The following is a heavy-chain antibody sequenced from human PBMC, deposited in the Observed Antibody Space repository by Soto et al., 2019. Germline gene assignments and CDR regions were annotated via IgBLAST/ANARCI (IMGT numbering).Heavy chain of an antibody. CDR3: ARDRDWAFDY. J-gene: IGHJ4*02. CDR2: ISSTYEI. Sequence: HPGGSLRLSCAVSGFTFSSNHVNWVRQAPGKGLEWISYISSTYEIWYADSVRGRFTISRDNGRNSLFLQMSSLRDEDTAVYYCARDRDWAFDYWGLGTLVTVSS. V-gene: IGHV3-48*02. D-gene: IGHD2-21*02. CDR1: GFTFSSNH.